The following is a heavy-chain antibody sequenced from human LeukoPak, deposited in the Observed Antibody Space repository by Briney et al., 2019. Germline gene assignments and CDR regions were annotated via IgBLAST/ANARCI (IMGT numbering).Heavy chain of an antibody. D-gene: IGHD4/OR15-4a*01. CDR3: ASDAPNYYFDY. V-gene: IGHV1-69*13. J-gene: IGHJ4*02. CDR2: IIPIFGTP. Sequence: ASVKVSCKASGGTFNTYAIIWVRQAPGQGLEWMGGIIPIFGTPDYAQKFQGRVTITADESTSTAYMELSSLRSEDTAVYYCASDAPNYYFDYWGQGTLVTVSS. CDR1: GGTFNTYA.